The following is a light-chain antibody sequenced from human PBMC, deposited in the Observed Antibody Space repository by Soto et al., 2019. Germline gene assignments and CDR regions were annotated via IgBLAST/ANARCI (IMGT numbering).Light chain of an antibody. CDR2: DTS. V-gene: IGKV3-11*01. Sequence: EIMLTQSPATLSLSPGERATLSCRASQSVGSFLAWYQQKPGQAPRLLIYDTSIRATGIPAMFSGSGSGTDFTLTISSLEPEDFAVYYCQQRNSWPPTFTFGQGTRLEIK. J-gene: IGKJ5*01. CDR1: QSVGSF. CDR3: QQRNSWPPTFT.